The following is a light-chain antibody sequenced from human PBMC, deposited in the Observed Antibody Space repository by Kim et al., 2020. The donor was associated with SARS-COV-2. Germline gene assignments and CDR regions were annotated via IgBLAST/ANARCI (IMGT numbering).Light chain of an antibody. CDR3: QKYSSTRT. Sequence: EIVLTQSPGTLSLSPGERATLSCRASQSVRSSYLAWYQQKPGQAPRLLIYGAFSRATGIPDRFSGSGSGTDFTLTISRLEPEDLAVYYCQKYSSTRTFGEGTKRDI. CDR1: QSVRSSY. CDR2: GAF. V-gene: IGKV3-20*01. J-gene: IGKJ1*01.